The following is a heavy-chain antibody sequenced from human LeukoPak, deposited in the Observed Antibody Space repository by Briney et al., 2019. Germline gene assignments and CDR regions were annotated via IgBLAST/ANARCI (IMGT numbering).Heavy chain of an antibody. CDR1: GFTLRSYW. D-gene: IGHD1-20*01. V-gene: IGHV3-21*01. J-gene: IGHJ4*02. CDR2: ISTSSTYI. CDR3: ARDPPFIIGTTFFDY. Sequence: GGSLRLSCVASGFTLRSYWMHWVRQVPGKGLEWVSSISTSSTYIYYADSVKGRFTISRDNAKNSLYLQMNSLRAEDTAVYYCARDPPFIIGTTFFDYWGQGTLVTVSS.